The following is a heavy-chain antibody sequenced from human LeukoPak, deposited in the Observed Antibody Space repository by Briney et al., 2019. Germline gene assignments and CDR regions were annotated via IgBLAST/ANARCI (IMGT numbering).Heavy chain of an antibody. CDR3: ATDTWGYYDSSNYYRQADY. V-gene: IGHV1-2*06. CDR2: INPNSGGT. J-gene: IGHJ4*02. CDR1: GYTFTGYY. Sequence: GASVKVSCKASGYTFTGYYMHWGRQAPGQGLEWMGRINPNSGGTNYEQKFQGRVTMTRDTSINTAYIDMSRLGSDDTAVYYCATDTWGYYDSSNYYRQADYWGQGTLVTVSS. D-gene: IGHD3-22*01.